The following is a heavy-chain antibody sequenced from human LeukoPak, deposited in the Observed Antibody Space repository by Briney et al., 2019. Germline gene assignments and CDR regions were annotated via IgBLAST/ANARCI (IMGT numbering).Heavy chain of an antibody. CDR2: IFSNDEK. V-gene: IGHV2-26*01. D-gene: IGHD3-10*01. J-gene: IGHJ6*03. CDR3: ARIPLDYYGSGSYYLTWGYYMDV. Sequence: ESGPVLVKPTETLTLTCTVSGFSLSTARMGVSWIRQPPGKALEWLAHIFSNDEKSYSTSLKSRLTISKDTSKSQVVLTMTNMDPVDTATYYCARIPLDYYGSGSYYLTWGYYMDVWGKGTTVTVSS. CDR1: GFSLSTARMG.